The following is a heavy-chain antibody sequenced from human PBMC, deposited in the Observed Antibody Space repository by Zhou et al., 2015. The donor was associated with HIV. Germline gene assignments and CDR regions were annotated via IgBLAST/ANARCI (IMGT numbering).Heavy chain of an antibody. J-gene: IGHJ2*01. CDR2: IIPIFGTA. D-gene: IGHD2-2*02. CDR3: ARVPVVVVPAAKPDWYFDL. V-gene: IGHV1-69*12. Sequence: QVQLVQSGAEVKKPGSSVKVSCKASGGTFSSYAISWVRQAPGQGLEWMGGIIPIFGTANYAQKFQGRVTITADESTSTAYMELSSLRSEDTAVYYCARVPVVVVPAAKPDWYFDLWGRGTLVTVSS. CDR1: GGTFSSYA.